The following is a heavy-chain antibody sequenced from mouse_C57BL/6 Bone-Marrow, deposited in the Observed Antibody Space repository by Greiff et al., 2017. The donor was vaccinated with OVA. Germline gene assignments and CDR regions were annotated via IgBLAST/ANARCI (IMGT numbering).Heavy chain of an antibody. J-gene: IGHJ1*03. CDR1: EYEFPSHD. V-gene: IGHV5-2*01. CDR3: ARAPYYSNYDWYFDV. Sequence: DVKLVESGGGLVQPGESLKLSCESNEYEFPSHDMSWVRKTPEKRLELVAAINSDGGSTYYPDTMERRFIISRDNTKKTLYLQMSSLRSEDTALYYCARAPYYSNYDWYFDVWGTGTTVTVSS. CDR2: INSDGGST. D-gene: IGHD2-5*01.